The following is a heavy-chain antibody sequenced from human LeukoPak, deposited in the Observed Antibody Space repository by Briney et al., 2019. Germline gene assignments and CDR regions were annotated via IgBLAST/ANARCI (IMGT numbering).Heavy chain of an antibody. CDR1: GFSFRSFE. V-gene: IGHV3-48*03. D-gene: IGHD4-23*01. CDR3: ARVYGGNPDY. Sequence: GGSLRLSSAASGFSFRSFEMNWVRQAPGKGLEWVSYISSSGRTIYYADSVRGAFIISRDNVKNSLYLQMNSLRVEDTAVYYCARVYGGNPDYWGQGTLVTVS. J-gene: IGHJ4*02. CDR2: ISSSGRTI.